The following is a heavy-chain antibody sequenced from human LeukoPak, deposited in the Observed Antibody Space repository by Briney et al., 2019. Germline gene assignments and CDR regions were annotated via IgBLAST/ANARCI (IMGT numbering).Heavy chain of an antibody. V-gene: IGHV4-59*01. D-gene: IGHD6-19*01. CDR3: ARHGSGWSFDY. CDR2: IYNSGSA. J-gene: IGHJ4*02. Sequence: SETLSLTCKVSGGSITTYYWSWSRQPPGKGLEWIGYIYNSGSATYNPSLKSRVTISVDTSKNQFSLKLTCVSTTDTAVDYWARHGSGWSFDYWGQGVLVTVSS. CDR1: GGSITTYY.